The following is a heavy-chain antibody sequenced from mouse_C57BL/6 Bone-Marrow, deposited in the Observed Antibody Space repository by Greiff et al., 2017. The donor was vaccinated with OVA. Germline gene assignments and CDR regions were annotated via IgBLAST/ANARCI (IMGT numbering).Heavy chain of an antibody. V-gene: IGHV1-69*01. D-gene: IGHD1-1*01. CDR1: GYTFTSYW. J-gene: IGHJ1*03. CDR3: ASSGSTTVVATYWYFDV. CDR2: IDPTTGCT. Sequence: QVQLQQPGAELVMPGASVKLSCKASGYTFTSYWMHWVKQRPGQGLEWIGEIDPTTGCTNYNQKFKGKSTLTVDKSSSTAYMQLSSLTSEDSAVYYCASSGSTTVVATYWYFDVGGRGTTVTVTS.